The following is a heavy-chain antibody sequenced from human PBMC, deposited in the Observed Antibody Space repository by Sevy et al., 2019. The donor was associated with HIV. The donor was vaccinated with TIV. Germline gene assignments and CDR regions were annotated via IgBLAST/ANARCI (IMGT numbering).Heavy chain of an antibody. D-gene: IGHD3-22*01. CDR3: AKEGLITRNRWRIDS. CDR1: GFTFPTYA. J-gene: IGHJ4*02. CDR2: ISGSGGTT. Sequence: GGSLRLSCAASGFTFPTYAMSWVRQAPGKGLEWVSTISGSGGTTHYAGSVKGRFTVYRDNFKITLFLQMNSLRAEDTAVYYCAKEGLITRNRWRIDSWGQGTLVTVSS. V-gene: IGHV3-23*01.